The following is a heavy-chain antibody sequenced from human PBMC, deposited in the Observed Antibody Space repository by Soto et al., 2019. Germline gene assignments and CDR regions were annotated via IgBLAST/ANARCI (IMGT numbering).Heavy chain of an antibody. V-gene: IGHV3-23*01. Sequence: GGSLKLSRAAPTFTFRSYAISWVRQGPGKGLEWVSAISGSGDSTHYADSVRGRFTVSRDNSKNTLYLQMNSLRAEDTAVYYCSRDDSDWFFNWGRGTLVTVSS. CDR1: TFTFRSYA. CDR3: SRDDSDWFFN. D-gene: IGHD3-9*01. J-gene: IGHJ4*02. CDR2: ISGSGDST.